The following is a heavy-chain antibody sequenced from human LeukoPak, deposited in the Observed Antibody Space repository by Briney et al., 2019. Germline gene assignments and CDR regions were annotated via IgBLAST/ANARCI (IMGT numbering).Heavy chain of an antibody. V-gene: IGHV4-34*01. CDR2: INHSGST. D-gene: IGHD6-19*01. Sequence: PSETLSLTCAVYGGSFSGYYWSWIRQPPGKGLEWIGEINHSGSTNYNPSLKSRVTISVDTSKNQFSLKLSSVTAADTAVYYCAGVFAVVAVPDYWGQGTLVTVSS. CDR1: GGSFSGYY. J-gene: IGHJ4*02. CDR3: AGVFAVVAVPDY.